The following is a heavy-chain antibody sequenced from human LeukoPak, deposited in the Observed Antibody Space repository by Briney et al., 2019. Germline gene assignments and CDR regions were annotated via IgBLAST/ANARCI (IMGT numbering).Heavy chain of an antibody. Sequence: SQTLSLTCTVSGGSISSGGYYWSWIRQPPGTGLEWIGYIYHSGSTYYNPSLKSRVTISVDRSKNQFSLKLSSVTAADTAVYYCARSRRTRLDAFDIWGQGTMVTVSS. CDR2: IYHSGST. V-gene: IGHV4-30-2*01. CDR1: GGSISSGGYY. CDR3: ARSRRTRLDAFDI. D-gene: IGHD6-25*01. J-gene: IGHJ3*02.